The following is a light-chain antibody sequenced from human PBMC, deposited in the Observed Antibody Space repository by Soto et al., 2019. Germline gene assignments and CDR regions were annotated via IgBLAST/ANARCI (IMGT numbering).Light chain of an antibody. CDR3: SSYSSSSTFYV. V-gene: IGLV2-14*01. Sequence: QSVLTQPASVSGSPGQSITISCTGTSSDIGGFYYVSWYQHHPGKDPKLMIYQVSNRPSGVSNRFSGSKSGNTASLTISGLQAEDEADYFCSSYSSSSTFYVFGAGTKGTAL. J-gene: IGLJ1*01. CDR1: SSDIGGFYY. CDR2: QVS.